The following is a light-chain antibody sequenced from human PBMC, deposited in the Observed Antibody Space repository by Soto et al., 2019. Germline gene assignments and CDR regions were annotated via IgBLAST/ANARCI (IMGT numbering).Light chain of an antibody. CDR3: GTWDDRLDGNYV. V-gene: IGLV1-51*01. CDR2: DND. Sequence: QSVLTQTPSVSAAPGQQVTISCSGSRSNIGDNYVSWYQHLPGTAPTLVVYDNDRRPSGITGRFSGSKSGTSATLVITGLQSGDEADYYCGTWDDRLDGNYVFGTGTKLTVL. J-gene: IGLJ1*01. CDR1: RSNIGDNY.